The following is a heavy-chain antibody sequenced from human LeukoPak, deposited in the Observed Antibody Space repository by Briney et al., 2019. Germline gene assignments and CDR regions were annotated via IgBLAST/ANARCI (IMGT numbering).Heavy chain of an antibody. CDR1: GGTFSSYA. CDR2: IIPIFGTA. D-gene: IGHD3-10*01. V-gene: IGHV1-69*05. CDR3: ARGLGSGSYYGS. Sequence: SVKVSCKASGGTFSSYAISWVRQAPGQGLEWMGGIIPIFGTANYAQKFQGRVAMTRDTSTSTVYMELSSLRSEDTAVFYCARGLGSGSYYGSWGQGTLVTVSS. J-gene: IGHJ5*02.